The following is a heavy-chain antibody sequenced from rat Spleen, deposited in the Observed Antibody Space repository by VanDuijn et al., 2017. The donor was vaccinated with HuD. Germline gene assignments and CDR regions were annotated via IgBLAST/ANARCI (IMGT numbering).Heavy chain of an antibody. Sequence: EVQLVESGGGLVQPGRSLKLSCAASGFTFSIYGMAWVRQTPTKGLEWVASISTGGGSTYYRDSVKGRFTISRDNAKSTLYLQMDSLRSEDTATYYCATLPYSSYIHVMDAWGQGASVTVSS. CDR1: GFTFSIYG. J-gene: IGHJ4*01. V-gene: IGHV5S23*01. D-gene: IGHD1-2*01. CDR3: ATLPYSSYIHVMDA. CDR2: ISTGGGST.